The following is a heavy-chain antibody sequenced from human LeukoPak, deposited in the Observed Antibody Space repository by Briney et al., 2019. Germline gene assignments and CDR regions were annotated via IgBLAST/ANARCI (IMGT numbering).Heavy chain of an antibody. J-gene: IGHJ3*02. Sequence: PGGSLRLSCAASGFTFSSYWMHWVRHAPGKGLVWVSRINTDGSSTSYADSVKGRFTISRDNSKNTLYLQMNSLRAEDTAVYYCAKGPLPEGDLGAFDIWGQGTMVTVSS. CDR2: INTDGSST. CDR3: AKGPLPEGDLGAFDI. D-gene: IGHD1-14*01. CDR1: GFTFSSYW. V-gene: IGHV3-74*01.